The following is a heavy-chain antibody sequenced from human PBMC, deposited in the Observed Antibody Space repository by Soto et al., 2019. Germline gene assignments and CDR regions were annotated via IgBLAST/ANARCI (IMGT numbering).Heavy chain of an antibody. J-gene: IGHJ4*02. V-gene: IGHV3-15*01. D-gene: IGHD3-10*01. Sequence: GGSLRLSCAASGFTFSNAWMSWVRQAPGKGLEWVGRIKSKTDGGTTDYAAPVKGRFTISRDDSKNTLYLQMNSLKTEDTAVYYCTSDRHPLWFGDFPNFDYWGQGTLVTVSS. CDR3: TSDRHPLWFGDFPNFDY. CDR1: GFTFSNAW. CDR2: IKSKTDGGTT.